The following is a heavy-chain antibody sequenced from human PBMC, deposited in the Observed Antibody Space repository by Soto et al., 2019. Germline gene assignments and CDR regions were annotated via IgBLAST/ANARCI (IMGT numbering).Heavy chain of an antibody. CDR3: ARERGEWFGDLSPHGWFAP. J-gene: IGHJ5*02. V-gene: IGHV4-59*01. Sequence: SETLSLTCAFSAGSIRDYYWSWIRQPPGEGLEWIGYILYTGYTNYNPSLKSRITISIDTSRNQFSLRLSSVTAAHPAVYYCARERGEWFGDLSPHGWFAPWRQGTLVTVSS. CDR1: AGSIRDYY. CDR2: ILYTGYT. D-gene: IGHD3-10*01.